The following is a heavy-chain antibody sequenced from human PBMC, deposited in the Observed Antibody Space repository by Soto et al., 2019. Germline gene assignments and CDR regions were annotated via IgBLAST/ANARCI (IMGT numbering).Heavy chain of an antibody. CDR1: GGTFSSYA. J-gene: IGHJ6*02. Sequence: GASVKVSCKASGGTFSSYAISWVRLAPGQGLEWMGGIIPIFGTANYAQKFQGRVTITADESTSTAYMELSSLRSEDTAVYYCARDRADYYDSSGKYDYYYYYYGMDVWGQGTTVTVSS. V-gene: IGHV1-69*13. CDR2: IIPIFGTA. D-gene: IGHD3-22*01. CDR3: ARDRADYYDSSGKYDYYYYYYGMDV.